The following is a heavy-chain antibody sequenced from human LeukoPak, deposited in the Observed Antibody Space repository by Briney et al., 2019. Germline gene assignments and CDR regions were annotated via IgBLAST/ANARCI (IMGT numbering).Heavy chain of an antibody. J-gene: IGHJ4*02. CDR1: GGSVISGSYS. CDR3: ARRGYSSGYFDY. Sequence: PSETLSLTCAVSGGSVISGSYSWSWIRQPPGKGLEWIGYIYYSGSTNYNPSLKSRVTISVDTSKNQFSLKLSSVIAADTAVYCCARRGYSSGYFDYWGQGTLVTVSS. CDR2: IYYSGST. D-gene: IGHD5-18*01. V-gene: IGHV4-61*01.